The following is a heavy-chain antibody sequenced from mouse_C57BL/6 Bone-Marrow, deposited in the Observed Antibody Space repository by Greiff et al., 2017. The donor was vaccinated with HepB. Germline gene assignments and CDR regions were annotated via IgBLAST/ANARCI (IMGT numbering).Heavy chain of an antibody. D-gene: IGHD1-1*01. CDR3: TKRYYGSSLWYFDV. Sequence: VQLQQSGAELVRPGASVKLSCTASGFNIKDYYMHWVKQRPEQGLEWIGRIDPEDGDTEYAPKFQGKATMTADTSSNTAYLQLGSLTSEDTAVYYCTKRYYGSSLWYFDVWGTGTTVTVSS. CDR1: GFNIKDYY. J-gene: IGHJ1*03. V-gene: IGHV14-1*01. CDR2: IDPEDGDT.